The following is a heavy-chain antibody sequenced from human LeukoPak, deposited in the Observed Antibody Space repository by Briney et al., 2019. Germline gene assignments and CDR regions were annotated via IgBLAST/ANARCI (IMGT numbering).Heavy chain of an antibody. V-gene: IGHV4-34*01. Sequence: SETLSLTCAVYGGSFSGYYWSWIRQPPGKGLEWIGEINHSRSTNYNPSLKSRVTISVDTSKNQFSLKLSSVTAADTAVYYCARNPYYDSSGYYYWNYYYGMDVWGQGTTVTVSS. D-gene: IGHD3-22*01. CDR3: ARNPYYDSSGYYYWNYYYGMDV. CDR1: GGSFSGYY. J-gene: IGHJ6*02. CDR2: INHSRST.